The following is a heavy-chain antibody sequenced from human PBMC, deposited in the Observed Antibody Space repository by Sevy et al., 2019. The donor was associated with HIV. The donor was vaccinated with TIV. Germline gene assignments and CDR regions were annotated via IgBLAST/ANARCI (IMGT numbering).Heavy chain of an antibody. CDR3: TRDLYGSGWFYVDY. D-gene: IGHD6-19*01. CDR2: IKTKTYGGTT. CDR1: GFTFSDYA. Sequence: GGSLRLSCTASGFTFSDYAMSWVRQAPGKGLEWVGFIKTKTYGGTTEYAASVKGRFIISRDDSTNIAYLQINSLKTEDTAVYYCTRDLYGSGWFYVDYWGQGTLVTVSS. V-gene: IGHV3-49*04. J-gene: IGHJ4*02.